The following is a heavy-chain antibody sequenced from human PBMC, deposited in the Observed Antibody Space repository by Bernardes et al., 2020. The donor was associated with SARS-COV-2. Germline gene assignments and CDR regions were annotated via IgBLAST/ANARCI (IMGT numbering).Heavy chain of an antibody. V-gene: IGHV4-59*08. D-gene: IGHD3-3*01. CDR2: IYYSGST. Sequence: SETLSLTCTVSGGSISSYYWSWIRQPPGKGLEWIGYIYYSGSTNYNPSLKSRVTISVDTSKNQFSLKLNSVTAADTAFYYCARQRADYDFWRGYYRRGNWVEHWGQGTLVTVSS. J-gene: IGHJ5*02. CDR1: GGSISSYY. CDR3: ARQRADYDFWRGYYRRGNWVEH.